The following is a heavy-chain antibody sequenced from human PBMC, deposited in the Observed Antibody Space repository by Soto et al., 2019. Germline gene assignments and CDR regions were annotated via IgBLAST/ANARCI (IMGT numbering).Heavy chain of an antibody. CDR2: IRSKAYGGTT. CDR3: TRDKKAARPHQYYYYYGMDV. CDR1: GFTFGDYA. V-gene: IGHV3-49*04. D-gene: IGHD6-6*01. J-gene: IGHJ6*02. Sequence: GGSLRLSCTASGFTFGDYAMSWVRRAPGKGLEWVGFIRSKAYGGTTEYAASVKGRFTISRDDSKSIAYLQMNSLKTEDTAVYYCTRDKKAARPHQYYYYYGMDVWGQGTRVTVSS.